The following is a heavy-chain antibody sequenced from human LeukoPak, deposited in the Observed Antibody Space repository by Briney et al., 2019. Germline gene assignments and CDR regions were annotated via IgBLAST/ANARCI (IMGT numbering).Heavy chain of an antibody. CDR2: LIPIFGTA. J-gene: IGHJ6*03. V-gene: IGHV1-69*05. CDR3: ASTPCSGGSCHGNYYYYMDV. D-gene: IGHD2-15*01. Sequence: SVKVSCKASGGTFSSYAISWVRQAPGQGLEWMGGLIPIFGTANYAQKFQGRVTITTDESTCTACMELSSLRSEDTAVYYCASTPCSGGSCHGNYYYYMDVWGKGTTVTVSS. CDR1: GGTFSSYA.